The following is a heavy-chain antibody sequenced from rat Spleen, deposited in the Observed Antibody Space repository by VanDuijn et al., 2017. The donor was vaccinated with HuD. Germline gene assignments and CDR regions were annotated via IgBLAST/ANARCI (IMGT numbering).Heavy chain of an antibody. CDR1: GFTFSDFP. J-gene: IGHJ2*01. D-gene: IGHD1-1*01. CDR2: ISLDGTRT. Sequence: LRLPCAASGFTFSDFPMAWVRQAPVTGLEWVATISLDGTRTYHRDSVKGRFTISRDNAKSTLHLQMDSLRSEDTATYYCARAPPYYGFDYWGQGVMVTVSS. CDR3: ARAPPYYGFDY. V-gene: IGHV5-29*01.